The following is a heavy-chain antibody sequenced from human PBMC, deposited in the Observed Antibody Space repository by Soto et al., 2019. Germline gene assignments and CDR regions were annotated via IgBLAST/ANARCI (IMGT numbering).Heavy chain of an antibody. CDR3: ARDLTRVAATHPRLENYGMDV. CDR1: GYSFTSYG. V-gene: IGHV1-18*01. CDR2: ISPYNGHT. Sequence: QVQLVQSAGAVKKPGATVKVSCKASGYSFTSYGISWVRRAPGQGLEWMGWISPYNGHTQFVERVQGRVTMTTDTSTKSADMELRNLRSDDTAHYYWARDLTRVAATHPRLENYGMDVWGQGTTVIVSS. D-gene: IGHD1-26*01. J-gene: IGHJ6*02.